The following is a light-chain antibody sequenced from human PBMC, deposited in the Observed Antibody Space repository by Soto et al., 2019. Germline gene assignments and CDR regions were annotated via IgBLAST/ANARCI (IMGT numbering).Light chain of an antibody. CDR3: QQSYSTRGFT. CDR2: AAS. CDR1: QSISSY. Sequence: DLQMTQSPSSLSASVGDRVTITCRASQSISSYLNWYQQKPGKAPKLLIYAASSLQSGVPSRFSGSGSGTDFNLNISSLQPEDFEPYYCQQSYSTRGFTFGPGTKVDIK. J-gene: IGKJ3*01. V-gene: IGKV1-39*01.